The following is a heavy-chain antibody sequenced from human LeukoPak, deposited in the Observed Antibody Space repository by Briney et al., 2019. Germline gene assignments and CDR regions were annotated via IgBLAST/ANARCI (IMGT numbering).Heavy chain of an antibody. CDR2: INHSGST. CDR1: GGSFSGYY. J-gene: IGHJ5*02. Sequence: SETLSLTCAVYGGSFSGYYWSWIRQPPGKGLEWIGEINHSGSTNYNPSLKSRVTISVDTSKIQFSLKLCSVTAADTAVYYCARGVKWVVGVTYNWFDPGGQGTLVTVSS. V-gene: IGHV4-34*01. D-gene: IGHD3-22*01. CDR3: ARGVKWVVGVTYNWFDP.